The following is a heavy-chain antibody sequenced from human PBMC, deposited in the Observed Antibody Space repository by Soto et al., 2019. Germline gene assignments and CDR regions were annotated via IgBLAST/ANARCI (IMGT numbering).Heavy chain of an antibody. CDR3: ARGGITAAHYYYYGMDV. J-gene: IGHJ6*02. CDR1: GFTFSSYG. CDR2: IWYDGSNK. V-gene: IGHV3-33*01. D-gene: IGHD6-25*01. Sequence: LGLSCAASGFTFSSYGMHWVRQAPGKGLEWVAVIWYDGSNKYYADSVKGRFTISRDNSKNTLYLQMNSLRAEDTAVYYCARGGITAAHYYYYGMDVWGQGTTVTVYS.